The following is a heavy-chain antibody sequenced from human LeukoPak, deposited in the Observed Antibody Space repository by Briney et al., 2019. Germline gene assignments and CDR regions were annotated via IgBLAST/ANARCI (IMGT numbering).Heavy chain of an antibody. J-gene: IGHJ4*03. V-gene: IGHV1-2*02. Sequence: ASVKVSCKASGYTFTGYYMHWVRQAPGQGLEWMGWINPNSGGTNYAQKFQGRVTMTRDTSISTAYMELSRLRSDDTAVYYCASRDTTYYYDSRTTYYFDYWGQGTTVTVSS. D-gene: IGHD3-22*01. CDR2: INPNSGGT. CDR3: ASRDTTYYYDSRTTYYFDY. CDR1: GYTFTGYY.